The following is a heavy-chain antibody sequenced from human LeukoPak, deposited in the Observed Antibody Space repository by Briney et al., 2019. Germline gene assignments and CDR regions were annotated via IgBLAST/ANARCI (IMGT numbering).Heavy chain of an antibody. CDR3: ARRIGDYSFDY. CDR1: GGSISSYY. CDR2: IYYSGST. J-gene: IGHJ4*02. Sequence: PSETLSLTCTVSGGSISSYYWSWIRQPPGKGLEWIGYIYYSGSTNYNPSLKSRVTISVDTSKNQFSLKLSSVTAADTAVYYCARRIGDYSFDYWGQGTLVTVSS. D-gene: IGHD3-10*01. V-gene: IGHV4-59*01.